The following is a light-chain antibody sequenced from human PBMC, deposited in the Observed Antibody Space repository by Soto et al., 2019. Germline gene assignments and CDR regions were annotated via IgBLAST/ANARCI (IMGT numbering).Light chain of an antibody. CDR3: LLDIGGYV. CDR1: TGPVATGHY. Sequence: QAVVTQEPSLTVSPGGTVTLTCGSSTGPVATGHYAYWFHQKPGQAPRPLIYDTANKFSWTPDRLSGSLLGGKAALTLSGAQPEDEAEYYCLLDIGGYVFGPGTKLTVL. CDR2: DTA. V-gene: IGLV7-46*01. J-gene: IGLJ1*01.